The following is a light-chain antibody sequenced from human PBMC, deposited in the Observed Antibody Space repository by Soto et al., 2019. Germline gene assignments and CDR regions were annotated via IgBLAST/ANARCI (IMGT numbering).Light chain of an antibody. Sequence: QPVLTQSPSASASLGASVKLTCTLSSGHSSYAIAWHQQQPEKGPRYLMKLNSDGSHSKGDGIPDRFSGSSSGAERYLTISSLRSEDEADYYCQTLGTGIPGVFVGRTKLNVL. CDR2: LNSDGSH. CDR3: QTLGTGIPGV. J-gene: IGLJ3*02. V-gene: IGLV4-69*01. CDR1: SGHSSYA.